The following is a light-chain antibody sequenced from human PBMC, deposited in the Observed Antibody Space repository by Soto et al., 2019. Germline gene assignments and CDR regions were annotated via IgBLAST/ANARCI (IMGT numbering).Light chain of an antibody. CDR3: QDYDDWPTWT. CDR2: GAS. J-gene: IGKJ1*01. Sequence: EIVMTQSPATLSVYPGERATLSCRASQTITSSLAWYQQKPGQAPRLLIYGASTRATGIPPRFSGSGSGTEFTLVISSLQSEDIAVYFCQDYDDWPTWTFGQGTKVDIK. V-gene: IGKV3-15*01. CDR1: QTITSS.